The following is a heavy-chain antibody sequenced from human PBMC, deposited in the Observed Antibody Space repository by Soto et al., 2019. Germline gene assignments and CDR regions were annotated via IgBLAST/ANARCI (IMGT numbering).Heavy chain of an antibody. Sequence: SVKVSWKGSGGTFRSYAISWVRQAPGQVLEWMGGIIPIFGTANYAQKFQGRVTITADESTSTAYMELSSLRSEDTAVYYCARAIDSSGYRPDYWGQGTLVTVSS. CDR1: GGTFRSYA. J-gene: IGHJ4*02. V-gene: IGHV1-69*01. D-gene: IGHD3-22*01. CDR3: ARAIDSSGYRPDY. CDR2: IIPIFGTA.